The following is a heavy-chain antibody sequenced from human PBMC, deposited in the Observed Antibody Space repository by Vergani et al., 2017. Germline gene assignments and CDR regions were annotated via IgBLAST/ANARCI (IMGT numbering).Heavy chain of an antibody. CDR3: VKVSGFLKWSAFDY. J-gene: IGHJ4*02. V-gene: IGHV3-9*01. CDR2: IDWDSDSI. D-gene: IGHD3-3*01. Sequence: EVQVVESGGGLAQPGRSLRLSCTASGFSFHNYAMHWVRQVPGKGLEWVSRIDWDSDSIEYADSVKGRFTISRDNSKNSLYLQMNSLRPEDTALYYCVKVSGFLKWSAFDYWGQGTLVTVSS. CDR1: GFSFHNYA.